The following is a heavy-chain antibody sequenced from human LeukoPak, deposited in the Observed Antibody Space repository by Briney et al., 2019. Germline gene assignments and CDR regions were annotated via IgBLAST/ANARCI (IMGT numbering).Heavy chain of an antibody. V-gene: IGHV1-8*03. CDR1: GGTFTSYD. CDR3: ARTRYFDWLFSRRRYYFDY. J-gene: IGHJ4*02. CDR2: MNPNSGNT. Sequence: ASVKVSCKASGGTFTSYDINWVRQATGQGLEWMGWMNPNSGNTGYAQKFQGRVTITRNTSISTAYMELSSLRSEDTAVYYCARTRYFDWLFSRRRYYFDYWGQGTLVTVSS. D-gene: IGHD3-9*01.